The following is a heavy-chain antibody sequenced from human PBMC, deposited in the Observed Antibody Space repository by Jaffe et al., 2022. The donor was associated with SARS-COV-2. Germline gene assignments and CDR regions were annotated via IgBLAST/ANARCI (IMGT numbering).Heavy chain of an antibody. CDR2: SRNKANGYTT. CDR3: ARSLFCGGGWCYAPVQH. CDR1: GFSFSDYY. Sequence: EVQLVESGGGLVQPGGSLRLSCAASGFSFSDYYMDWVRQAPGKGLEWVGRSRNKANGYTTEYAASVQGRFTVSRAGSENSLYLQMNSLKTEDTAVYYCARSLFCGGGWCYAPVQHWGLGTLVSVSS. V-gene: IGHV3-72*01. J-gene: IGHJ1*01. D-gene: IGHD2-21*01.